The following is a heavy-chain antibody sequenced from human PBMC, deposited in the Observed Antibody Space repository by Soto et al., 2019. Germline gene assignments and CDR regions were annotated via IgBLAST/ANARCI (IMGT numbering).Heavy chain of an antibody. CDR3: AKGAAYHYDRSGYGFYFEY. Sequence: EVQLLESGGGLVQPGGSLRLSCAASGFPFSSYAMSWVRQAPGKGLEWVSTISGSGGSTHYADSVKGRFTISRDNSKNTLYLQMASLRAEDTAVYYCAKGAAYHYDRSGYGFYFEYWGQGTLVTVSS. CDR1: GFPFSSYA. CDR2: ISGSGGST. J-gene: IGHJ4*02. D-gene: IGHD3-22*01. V-gene: IGHV3-23*01.